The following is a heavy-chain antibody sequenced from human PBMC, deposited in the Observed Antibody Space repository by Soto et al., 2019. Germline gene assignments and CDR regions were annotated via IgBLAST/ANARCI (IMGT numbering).Heavy chain of an antibody. V-gene: IGHV1-18*01. D-gene: IGHD4-17*01. CDR3: APNSPSPHRPTVEFDP. Sequence: GASVKVSCKASGYTFTNSGSSWVRQAPGQGLEWMGWISAYNGNTNYAQKLQGRVTMTTDTSTSTAYMELRSLRSDDTAVYYCAPNSPSPHRPTVEFDPWGQGTLVTVSS. CDR1: GYTFTNSG. J-gene: IGHJ5*02. CDR2: ISAYNGNT.